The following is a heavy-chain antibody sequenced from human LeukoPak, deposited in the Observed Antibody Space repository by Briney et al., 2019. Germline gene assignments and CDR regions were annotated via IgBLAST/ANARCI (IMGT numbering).Heavy chain of an antibody. D-gene: IGHD3-16*01. V-gene: IGHV1-2*06. CDR1: GYTFTGYY. Sequence: GASVKVSCKASGYTFTGYYMHWVRQAPGQGLEWMGRINPNSGGTNYAQKFQGRVTMTRDTSISTAYMELSRLRSDDTAVYYCARGYVRGSYSYFDYWGQGTLVTVSS. J-gene: IGHJ4*02. CDR2: INPNSGGT. CDR3: ARGYVRGSYSYFDY.